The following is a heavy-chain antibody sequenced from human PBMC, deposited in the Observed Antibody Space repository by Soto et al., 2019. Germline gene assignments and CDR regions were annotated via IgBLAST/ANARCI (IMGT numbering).Heavy chain of an antibody. D-gene: IGHD6-13*01. J-gene: IGHJ5*02. CDR1: GFTFSSYA. Sequence: QAGGSLRLSCAASGFTFSSYAMSWVRQAPGKGLEWVSAISGSGGSTYYADSVKGRFTISRDNSKNTLYLQMNSLRAEDTAVYYCAKLLQQQLVSPFWFDPWGQGTLVTVSS. CDR3: AKLLQQQLVSPFWFDP. CDR2: ISGSGGST. V-gene: IGHV3-23*01.